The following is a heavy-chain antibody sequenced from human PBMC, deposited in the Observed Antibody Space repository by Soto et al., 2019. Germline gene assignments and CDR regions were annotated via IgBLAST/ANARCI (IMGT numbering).Heavy chain of an antibody. V-gene: IGHV3-30*18. CDR1: GFTFSDYA. J-gene: IGHJ4*02. CDR3: AKGGRQWLVTSDFNY. Sequence: VQLVESGGGVVQPGRSLRLSCAASGFTFSDYAMHWVRQAPGKGLEWVAVVSHDGRNTHYADSVKGRFTISRDSSKNTVSLEMTSLRAADTAVYYWAKGGRQWLVTSDFNYWGQGALVTVSS. CDR2: VSHDGRNT. D-gene: IGHD6-19*01.